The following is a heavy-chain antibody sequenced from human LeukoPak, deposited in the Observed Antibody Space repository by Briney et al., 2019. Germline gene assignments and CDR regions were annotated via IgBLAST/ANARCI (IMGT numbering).Heavy chain of an antibody. CDR3: ARGPNSNWSGLDF. D-gene: IGHD6-6*01. CDR1: KFTFSSYG. CDR2: ISPTGSAT. Sequence: PGGSLRLSCAASKFTFSSYGMHWARQLPGKGLVWVSRISPTGSATSYADSVKGRFTVSRDNAKNTLYLQVNNLRAEDTAVYYCARGPNSNWSGLDFWGQGTLLTVSS. J-gene: IGHJ4*02. V-gene: IGHV3-74*01.